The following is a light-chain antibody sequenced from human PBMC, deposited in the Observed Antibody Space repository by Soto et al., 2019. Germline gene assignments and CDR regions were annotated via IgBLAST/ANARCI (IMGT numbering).Light chain of an antibody. J-gene: IGKJ1*01. CDR1: QGISNY. Sequence: KMTQSPSSLSASLGDRVTITCRASQGISNYLAWYQQKPGKVPKLLIYSASTLQSGVPSRFSGSGSGTDFTLTITSLQPEDVATYYCQKYDISPRTFGQGTKVEVK. V-gene: IGKV1-27*01. CDR2: SAS. CDR3: QKYDISPRT.